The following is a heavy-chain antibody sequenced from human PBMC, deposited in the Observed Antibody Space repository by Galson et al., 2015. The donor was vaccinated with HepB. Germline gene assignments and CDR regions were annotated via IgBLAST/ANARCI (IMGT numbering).Heavy chain of an antibody. Sequence: SLRLSCAASGFTFSSYWMHWVRQAPGKGLVWVSRINSDGSSTSYADSVKGRFTISRDNAKNTLYLQMNSLRAEDTAVYYCARPMNYYGSGSYVYAFDIWGQGTMVTVSS. CDR1: GFTFSSYW. CDR2: INSDGSST. J-gene: IGHJ3*02. V-gene: IGHV3-74*01. CDR3: ARPMNYYGSGSYVYAFDI. D-gene: IGHD3-10*01.